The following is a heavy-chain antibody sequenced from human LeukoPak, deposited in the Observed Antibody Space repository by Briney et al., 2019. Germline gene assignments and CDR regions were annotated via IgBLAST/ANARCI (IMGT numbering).Heavy chain of an antibody. D-gene: IGHD3-22*01. CDR2: ISGRGVST. Sequence: GGSLRLSFAASGFTLYHYGMSWVRQAPGKRLEWVSAISGRGVSTYYADSVKGRFTISRDNSKNTLYLQMNSLRAEDTAVYYCAKDSSRIWYYDSSGYPDYWGQGTLVTVSS. V-gene: IGHV3-23*01. J-gene: IGHJ4*02. CDR1: GFTLYHYG. CDR3: AKDSSRIWYYDSSGYPDY.